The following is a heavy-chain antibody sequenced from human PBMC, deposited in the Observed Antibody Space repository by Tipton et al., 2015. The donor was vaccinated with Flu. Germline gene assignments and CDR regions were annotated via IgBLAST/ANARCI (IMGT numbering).Heavy chain of an antibody. CDR3: ARDRDRTDYFDY. D-gene: IGHD1/OR15-1a*01. Sequence: SLRLSCAASGFTFSRYWMHWVRQVPGKGLEWVSRIDSDGSIISYVDSVKGRFTISRDNAKNTLYLQMRSLRVEDTAVYYCARDRDRTDYFDYWGQGILVTVSS. CDR2: IDSDGSII. J-gene: IGHJ4*02. V-gene: IGHV3-74*01. CDR1: GFTFSRYW.